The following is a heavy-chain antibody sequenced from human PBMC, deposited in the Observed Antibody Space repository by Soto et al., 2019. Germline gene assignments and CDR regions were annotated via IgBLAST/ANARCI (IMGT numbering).Heavy chain of an antibody. J-gene: IGHJ5*02. CDR2: ISWNSGSI. CDR3: AKDSIAVAGTGWFDP. V-gene: IGHV3-9*01. CDR1: GFTCDDYA. Sequence: EVQLVESGGGLVQPGRSLRLSCAASGFTCDDYAMHWVRQAPGKGLEWVSGISWNSGSIGYADSVKGRFTISRDNAKNSLYLQMNSLRAEDTALYYCAKDSIAVAGTGWFDPWGQGTLVSVSS. D-gene: IGHD6-19*01.